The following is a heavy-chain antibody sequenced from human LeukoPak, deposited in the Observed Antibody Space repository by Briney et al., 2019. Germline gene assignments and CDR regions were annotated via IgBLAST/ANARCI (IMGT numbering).Heavy chain of an antibody. V-gene: IGHV1-2*06. CDR2: INSNSGDT. J-gene: IGHJ4*02. CDR3: ARDYCSSTSCLFDY. Sequence: GASVKVSCKASGYTFTSYDINWVRQAPGQGLEWMGRINSNSGDTNYAQKFQGRVTMTRDTSISTAYMELSRLRSDDTAVYYCARDYCSSTSCLFDYWGQGTLVTVSS. D-gene: IGHD2-2*01. CDR1: GYTFTSYD.